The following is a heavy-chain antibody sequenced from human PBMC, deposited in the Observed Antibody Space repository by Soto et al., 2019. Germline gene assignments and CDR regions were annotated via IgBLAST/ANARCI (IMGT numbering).Heavy chain of an antibody. J-gene: IGHJ6*02. CDR1: GGSFSGYY. CDR3: ARGNGADSSSWYSYYYYYYGMDV. D-gene: IGHD6-13*01. CDR2: INHSGST. V-gene: IGHV4-34*01. Sequence: SETLSVTCAVYGGSFSGYYWSWIRQPPGKGLEWIGEINHSGSTNYSPSLKSRVTISVDTSKNQFSLKLSSVTAADTAVYYCARGNGADSSSWYSYYYYYYGMDVWGQGTTVTVSS.